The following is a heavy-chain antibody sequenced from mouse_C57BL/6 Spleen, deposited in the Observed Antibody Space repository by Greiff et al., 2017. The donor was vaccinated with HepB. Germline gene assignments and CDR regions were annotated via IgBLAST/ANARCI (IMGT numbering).Heavy chain of an antibody. D-gene: IGHD1-1*01. CDR3: AFITTVVATDYFDV. V-gene: IGHV1-39*01. CDR2: INPNYGTT. Sequence: VQLQQSGPELVKPGASVKISCKASGYSFTDYNMNWVKQSNGKSLEWIGVINPNYGTTSYNQKFKGKATLTVDQSSSTAYMQLNSLTSEDSAVYYCAFITTVVATDYFDVWGTGTTVTVSS. CDR1: GYSFTDYN. J-gene: IGHJ1*03.